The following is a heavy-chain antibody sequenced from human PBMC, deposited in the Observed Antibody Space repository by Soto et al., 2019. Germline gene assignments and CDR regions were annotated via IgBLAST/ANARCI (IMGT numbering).Heavy chain of an antibody. Sequence: QLRLQESGPGLVKASETLSLTCAVSGGYLSSTSYYWGWIRQSPGKGLEWIGSIFYHGTTYYNPSLKGRVAMSVDTSKHQFSLQLNSVTATDTAVYYCARHLALVAADPYWYLDLWGRGSQVTVSS. CDR2: IFYHGTT. CDR3: ARHLALVAADPYWYLDL. CDR1: GGYLSSTSYY. D-gene: IGHD6-13*01. V-gene: IGHV4-39*01. J-gene: IGHJ2*01.